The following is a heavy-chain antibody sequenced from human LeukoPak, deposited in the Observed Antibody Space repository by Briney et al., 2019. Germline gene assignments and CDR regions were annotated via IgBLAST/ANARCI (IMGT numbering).Heavy chain of an antibody. D-gene: IGHD5-18*01. V-gene: IGHV3-23*01. CDR1: GFTFNNYA. CDR3: AKGTVDTAVGTPYYFDF. Sequence: PGGSLRLSCAASGFTFNNYAMNWVRQAPGKGLEWVSAISGSGGSTYYADSVKGRFTISRDNSKNTLYLQVNSLRAEDTAVYYCAKGTVDTAVGTPYYFDFWGQGTLVTVSS. J-gene: IGHJ4*02. CDR2: ISGSGGST.